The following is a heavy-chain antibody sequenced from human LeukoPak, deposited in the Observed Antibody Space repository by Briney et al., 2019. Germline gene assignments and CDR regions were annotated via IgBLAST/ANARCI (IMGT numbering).Heavy chain of an antibody. Sequence: GASAKVSCKASGYTFTSYDINWVRQATGQGLEWMGWMNPNSGNTGYAQKFQGRVTMTRNTSISTAYMELSSLRSEDTAVYYCARDRAAAANWFDPWGQGTLVTVSS. J-gene: IGHJ5*02. D-gene: IGHD2-2*01. CDR2: MNPNSGNT. CDR3: ARDRAAAANWFDP. V-gene: IGHV1-8*01. CDR1: GYTFTSYD.